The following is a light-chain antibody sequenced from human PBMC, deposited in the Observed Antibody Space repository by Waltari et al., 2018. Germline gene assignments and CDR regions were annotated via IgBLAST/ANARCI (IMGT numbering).Light chain of an antibody. Sequence: QSALTQPPSASGSPGPSVTIPCTGPSSHVGGYDYVSWYQQHPGKAPKLMIYEVTKRPSGVPDRFSGSKSGNTASLTVSGLQAEDEADYYCSSYAGSNNLVFGGGTKLTVL. V-gene: IGLV2-8*01. CDR1: SSHVGGYDY. CDR3: SSYAGSNNLV. CDR2: EVT. J-gene: IGLJ2*01.